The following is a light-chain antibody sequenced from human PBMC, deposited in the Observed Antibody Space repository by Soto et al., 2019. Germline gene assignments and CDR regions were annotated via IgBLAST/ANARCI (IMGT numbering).Light chain of an antibody. CDR3: QVWDSSSYPGI. V-gene: IGLV3-21*04. J-gene: IGLJ2*01. CDR2: YDS. Sequence: SYELTQPPSVSVAPGKTARITCGGNNIGSKSVHWYQQRPGQAPVLVIYYDSDRPSGIPERFSGSNSGNTATLIISRVEAGDEADYYCQVWDSSSYPGIFGGGTKLTVL. CDR1: NIGSKS.